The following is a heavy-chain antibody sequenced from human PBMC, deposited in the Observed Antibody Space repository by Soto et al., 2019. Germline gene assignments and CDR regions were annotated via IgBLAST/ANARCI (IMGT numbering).Heavy chain of an antibody. Sequence: GASVEVSCKASGGTFNSYTISWVRQAPGQGLEWMGRIIPILGIANYAQKFQGRVTITADKSTSTAYMELSSLRSEDTAVYYCANDEPNAVAGTEDFDYWGQGTLVTVS. D-gene: IGHD6-19*01. V-gene: IGHV1-69*02. CDR1: GGTFNSYT. J-gene: IGHJ4*02. CDR2: IIPILGIA. CDR3: ANDEPNAVAGTEDFDY.